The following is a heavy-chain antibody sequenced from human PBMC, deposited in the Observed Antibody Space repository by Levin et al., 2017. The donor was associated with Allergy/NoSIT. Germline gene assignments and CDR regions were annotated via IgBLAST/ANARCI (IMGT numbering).Heavy chain of an antibody. CDR1: GFTLGSYA. CDR2: ISGSGAGT. V-gene: IGHV3-23*01. J-gene: IGHJ6*02. CDR3: AKDTVTSMFYYYGMDV. D-gene: IGHD4-17*01. Sequence: PGGSLRLSCAASGFTLGSYAMNWVRQAPGKGLEWVSTISGSGAGTYYADSVKGRFTVSRDNSKNMLYLQMNSLRAEDTAVYYCAKDTVTSMFYYYGMDVWGQGTTVTVSS.